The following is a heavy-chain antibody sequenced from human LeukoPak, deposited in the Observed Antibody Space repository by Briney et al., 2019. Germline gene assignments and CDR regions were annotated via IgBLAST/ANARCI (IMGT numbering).Heavy chain of an antibody. D-gene: IGHD6-19*01. CDR3: ARPLYSSGWSTRLVGYFDY. Sequence: GGSLRLSFAASGFTFSSYAMHWVRQAPGKGLELGAGISYDGSNKYYAGSVKGRFTISRDNSKNTLYLRMNSLRAEDTAVYYCARPLYSSGWSTRLVGYFDYWGQGTLVTVSS. V-gene: IGHV3-30*04. CDR2: ISYDGSNK. J-gene: IGHJ4*02. CDR1: GFTFSSYA.